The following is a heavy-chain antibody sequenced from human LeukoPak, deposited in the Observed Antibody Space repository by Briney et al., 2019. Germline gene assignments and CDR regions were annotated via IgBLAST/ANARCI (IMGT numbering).Heavy chain of an antibody. CDR3: ARPIVGAIVY. Sequence: GASVKVSCKASGYTFTSYPMHWVRQAPGQRLEWMGWINGGNGNTKYSQKFQGRVTITRDTSASTAYMELSSLRSEDTAVYYCARPIVGAIVYWGQGTLVTVSS. D-gene: IGHD1-26*01. J-gene: IGHJ4*02. CDR1: GYTFTSYP. CDR2: INGGNGNT. V-gene: IGHV1-3*01.